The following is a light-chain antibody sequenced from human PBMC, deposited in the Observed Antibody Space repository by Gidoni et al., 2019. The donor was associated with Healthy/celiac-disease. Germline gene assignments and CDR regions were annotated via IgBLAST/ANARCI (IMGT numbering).Light chain of an antibody. CDR1: QGISSY. J-gene: IGKJ1*01. Sequence: DIQLTQSPSLLSASVGDRVTITCRASQGISSYLAWYQQKPGKAPKLLIYAASTLQSGVPSRFSGSGSGTEFTLTISSLQPEDFATYYCQQRNSYPRTFGQGTKVEIK. V-gene: IGKV1-9*01. CDR3: QQRNSYPRT. CDR2: AAS.